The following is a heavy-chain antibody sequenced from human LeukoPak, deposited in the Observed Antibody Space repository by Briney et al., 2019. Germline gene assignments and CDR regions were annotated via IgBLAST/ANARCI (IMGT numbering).Heavy chain of an antibody. CDR3: ARQETSSYNGAFDI. V-gene: IGHV3-7*01. Sequence: GGSLRLSCEASGLIFSSYWMSWVRQAPGMGLEWVANIKKDGSEMYYVDSVKGRFTISRDNAKNSLYLQMNSLRADDTAVYHCARQETSSYNGAFDIWGQGTMVTVSS. CDR1: GLIFSSYW. D-gene: IGHD1-26*01. J-gene: IGHJ3*02. CDR2: IKKDGSEM.